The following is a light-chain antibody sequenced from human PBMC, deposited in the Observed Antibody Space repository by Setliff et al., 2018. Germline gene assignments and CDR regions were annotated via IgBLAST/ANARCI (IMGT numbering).Light chain of an antibody. CDR3: QQRTNWPST. J-gene: IGKJ5*01. CDR2: DAS. V-gene: IGKV3-11*01. CDR1: QSVSSS. Sequence: EIVLTQSPATVSLSPGERATLSCRASQSVSSSLAWYQQKPGQAPRLLIYDASTRATGIPARFGGSGSGTDFTLTISSLEPEDFAVYYCQQRTNWPSTFGQGTRLEIK.